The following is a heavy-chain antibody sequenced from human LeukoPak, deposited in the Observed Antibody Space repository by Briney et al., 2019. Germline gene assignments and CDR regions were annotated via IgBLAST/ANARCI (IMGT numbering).Heavy chain of an antibody. V-gene: IGHV4-34*01. Sequence: SETLSLTCAVYGGSFGGYYWSWIRQPPGKGLEWIGEINHSGSTNYNPSLKSRITISIDTSKNQFSLRLSSVTAADTAVYYCARNFDLWGRGTLVTVSS. J-gene: IGHJ2*01. CDR1: GGSFGGYY. CDR3: ARNFDL. CDR2: INHSGST.